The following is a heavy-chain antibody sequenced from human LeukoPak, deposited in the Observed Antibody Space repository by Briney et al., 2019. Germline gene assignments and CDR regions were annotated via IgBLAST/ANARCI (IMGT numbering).Heavy chain of an antibody. CDR2: INHSGST. V-gene: IGHV4-34*01. J-gene: IGHJ6*02. D-gene: IGHD3-10*01. Sequence: SETLSLTCAVYGGSFSGYYWSWIRQPPGKGLEWIGEINHSGSTNYNPSLKSRVTISVDTSKNQFSLKLSSVTAADTAVYYCARESPITMVRGVIIPPHYGMDVWGQGTTVTVSS. CDR1: GGSFSGYY. CDR3: ARESPITMVRGVIIPPHYGMDV.